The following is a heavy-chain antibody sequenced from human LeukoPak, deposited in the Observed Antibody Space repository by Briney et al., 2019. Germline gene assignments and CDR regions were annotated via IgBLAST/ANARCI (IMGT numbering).Heavy chain of an antibody. Sequence: PSETLSLTCTVSGGSISSRTYYWGWIRQPPGKGLEWIGTIYYSGSTYYNPSLKSRVTISVDTSLNQFSLKLSSVTAADTAVYYCAKDAAGTTTGFDYWGQGTLVTVSS. J-gene: IGHJ4*02. V-gene: IGHV4-39*07. D-gene: IGHD1-14*01. CDR3: AKDAAGTTTGFDY. CDR1: GGSISSRTYY. CDR2: IYYSGST.